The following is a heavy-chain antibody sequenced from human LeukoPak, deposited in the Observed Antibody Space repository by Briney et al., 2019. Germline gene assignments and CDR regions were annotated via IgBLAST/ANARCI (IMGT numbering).Heavy chain of an antibody. J-gene: IGHJ5*02. D-gene: IGHD3-22*01. CDR2: IYYSGST. CDR1: GGSISSYY. Sequence: SETLSLTCTVSGGSISSYYWSWIRQPPGKGLEWIGYIYYSGSTNYNPSLKSRVTISVDTSKNQFSLKLSSVTAADTAVYYCARANDSEENWFDPWGQGTLVTVSS. CDR3: ARANDSEENWFDP. V-gene: IGHV4-59*01.